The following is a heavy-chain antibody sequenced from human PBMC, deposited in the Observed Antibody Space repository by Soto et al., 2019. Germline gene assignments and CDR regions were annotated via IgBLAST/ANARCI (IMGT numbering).Heavy chain of an antibody. Sequence: EVQLVETGGGLIQPGGSLRLSCVASGFSVSTNYMSWVRQAPGKGLEWVSVIYSDGTTYYADSVKGRFTISRDNSQNTLFLHMNNLRDEDTAVYYCARGHYVDSGYWGQGALVTVS. CDR3: ARGHYVDSGY. CDR1: GFSVSTNY. D-gene: IGHD3-16*01. CDR2: IYSDGTT. V-gene: IGHV3-53*02. J-gene: IGHJ4*02.